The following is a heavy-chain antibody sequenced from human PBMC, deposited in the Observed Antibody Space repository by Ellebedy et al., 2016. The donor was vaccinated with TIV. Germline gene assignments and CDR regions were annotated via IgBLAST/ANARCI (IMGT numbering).Heavy chain of an antibody. CDR1: GGSVTSGADY. Sequence: MPSETLSLTCTVSGGSVTSGADYWSWLRQHPGEGLEWLGYISYSGRSFYNPSLKSRVTISVDTSKNQFSLKVRFVTAADTAVYYCARDVSRGIAGAYGQLDYWGQGILVTVSS. V-gene: IGHV4-31*03. J-gene: IGHJ4*02. CDR3: ARDVSRGIAGAYGQLDY. D-gene: IGHD1-26*01. CDR2: ISYSGRS.